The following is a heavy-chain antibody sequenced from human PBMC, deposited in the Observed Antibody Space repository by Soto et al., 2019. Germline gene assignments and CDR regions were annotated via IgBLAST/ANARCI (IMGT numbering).Heavy chain of an antibody. CDR1: GFTFSSYA. CDR3: AKDDYSSAWVWFDP. J-gene: IGHJ5*02. CDR2: ISGSGGST. D-gene: IGHD6-25*01. Sequence: GGSLRLSCAASGFTFSSYAMSWVRQAPGKGQEWVSPISGSGGSTYYADSVKGRFTISRDNSKNTLYLQMNSLRAEDTAVYYCAKDDYSSAWVWFDPWGQGTLVTVSS. V-gene: IGHV3-23*01.